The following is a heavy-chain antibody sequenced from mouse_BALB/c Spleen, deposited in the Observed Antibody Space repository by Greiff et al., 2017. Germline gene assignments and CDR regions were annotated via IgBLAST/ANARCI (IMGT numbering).Heavy chain of an antibody. CDR3: ARNVNYDYSYAMDY. J-gene: IGHJ4*01. D-gene: IGHD2-4*01. V-gene: IGHV2-2*02. CDR2: IWSGGST. CDR1: GFSLTSYG. Sequence: VKLQESGPGLVQPSQSLSITCTVSGFSLTSYGVHWVRQSPGKGLEWLGVIWSGGSTDYNAAFISRLSISKDNSKSQVFFKMNSLQANDTAIYYCARNVNYDYSYAMDYWGQGTSVTVSS.